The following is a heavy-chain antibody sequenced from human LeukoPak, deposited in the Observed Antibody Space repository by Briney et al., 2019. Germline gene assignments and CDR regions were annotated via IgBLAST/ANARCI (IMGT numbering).Heavy chain of an antibody. CDR2: ISGSGGST. V-gene: IGHV3-23*01. Sequence: GGSLRLSCAASGFTFSSYAMSWVRQAPGKGLEWVSAISGSGGSTYYADSVKGRFTISRDNSKNTLYLQMNSLRAEDTAVYYCAKVWDYGGNGLAFDIWGQGTMVTVTS. CDR1: GFTFSSYA. D-gene: IGHD4-23*01. CDR3: AKVWDYGGNGLAFDI. J-gene: IGHJ3*02.